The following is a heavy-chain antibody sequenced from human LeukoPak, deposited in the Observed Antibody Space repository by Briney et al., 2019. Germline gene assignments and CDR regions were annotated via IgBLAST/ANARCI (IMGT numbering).Heavy chain of an antibody. CDR1: GGTFSSYA. V-gene: IGHV1-69*04. CDR3: ARDGMSSSPTPNWFDP. J-gene: IGHJ5*02. D-gene: IGHD6-13*01. Sequence: ASVNVSCKASGGTFSSYAISWVRQAPGQGLEWMGRIIPILGIANYAQKFQGRVTITADKSTSTAYMELTSLRSEDTAVYYCARDGMSSSPTPNWFDPWGQGTLVTVSP. CDR2: IIPILGIA.